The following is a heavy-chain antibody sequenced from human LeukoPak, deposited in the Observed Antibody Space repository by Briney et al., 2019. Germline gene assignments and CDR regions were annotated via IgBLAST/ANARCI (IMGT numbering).Heavy chain of an antibody. D-gene: IGHD5-18*01. CDR3: ARAERGYSYGPPDY. V-gene: IGHV4-30-2*01. CDR1: GGSISSGGYS. J-gene: IGHJ4*02. CDR2: IYHSGST. Sequence: SETLSLTCAVSGGSISSGGYSWSWIRQPPGKGLEWIGYIYHSGSTYYNPSLKSRVTISVDRSKNQFSLKLSSVTAADTAVYYCARAERGYSYGPPDYWGQGTLVTVSS.